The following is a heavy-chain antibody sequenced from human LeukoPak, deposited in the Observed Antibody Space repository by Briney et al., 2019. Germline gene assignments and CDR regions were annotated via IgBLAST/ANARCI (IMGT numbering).Heavy chain of an antibody. CDR3: ARSSYGSSWYFPFDY. J-gene: IGHJ4*02. CDR2: IYTRGST. D-gene: IGHD6-13*01. CDR1: GGSISSYY. V-gene: IGHV4-4*07. Sequence: SETLSLTCTVSGGSISSYYWSWIRQPAGKGLEWIGRIYTRGSTNYNPSLKSRVTMSVDTSKNQFSLKLSSVTAADTAVYYCARSSYGSSWYFPFDYWGQGTLVTVSS.